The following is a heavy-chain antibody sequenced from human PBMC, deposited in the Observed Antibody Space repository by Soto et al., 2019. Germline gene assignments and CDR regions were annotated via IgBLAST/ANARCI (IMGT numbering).Heavy chain of an antibody. V-gene: IGHV3-23*01. CDR3: ARRSSGWYFDY. Sequence: EVQLLESGGGLVQPGGSLRLSCAAPGFTFSNYAMNWVRQAPGKGLEWVSVISGSGGSTSYADSVKGRFTISRDNYKNTLYLQMTSLRGEDTAVYYCARRSSGWYFDYWGQGTLVSVSS. D-gene: IGHD6-19*01. CDR1: GFTFSNYA. CDR2: ISGSGGST. J-gene: IGHJ4*02.